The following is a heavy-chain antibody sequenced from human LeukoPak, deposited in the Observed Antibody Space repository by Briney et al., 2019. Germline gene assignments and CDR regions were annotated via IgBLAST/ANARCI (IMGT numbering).Heavy chain of an antibody. V-gene: IGHV1-2*02. CDR3: ARGSRRSSTSSAIVY. D-gene: IGHD2-2*01. CDR2: INPNSGGT. J-gene: IGHJ4*02. CDR1: GYTFTGYY. Sequence: GASVKVSCKASGYTFTGYYMHWVRQAPGQGLEWMGWINPNSGGTNYAQKFQGRVTMTRDTSISTAYMELSRLRSDDTAVYYCARGSRRSSTSSAIVYWGQGTLVTVSS.